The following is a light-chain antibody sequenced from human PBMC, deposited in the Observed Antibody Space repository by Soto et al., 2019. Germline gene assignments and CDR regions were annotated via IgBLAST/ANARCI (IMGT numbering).Light chain of an antibody. CDR1: QGIRKV. CDR3: LQDYTYPRT. CDR2: AAS. Sequence: AIQKTQSPSSLSASVGDRVNITCRASQGIRKVLGWYQVKPGKAPKLLIFAASTLQSGVPSRVSGSASGTDFTLTISSLQAEDFATYYCLQDYTYPRTFGQGTKVDIK. V-gene: IGKV1-6*01. J-gene: IGKJ1*01.